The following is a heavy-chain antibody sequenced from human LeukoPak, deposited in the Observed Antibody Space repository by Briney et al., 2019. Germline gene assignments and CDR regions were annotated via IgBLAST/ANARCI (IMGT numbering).Heavy chain of an antibody. D-gene: IGHD6-19*01. V-gene: IGHV1-8*02. CDR3: ARARISGWYPAYVASNDY. Sequence: ASVKVSCKASGYTFTSYGINWVRQATGQGLEWMGWMNPNSGNTGYAQKFQGRVTMTRNTSISTAYMELSSLRSEDTAVYYCARARISGWYPAYVASNDYWGQGTLVTVSS. J-gene: IGHJ4*02. CDR1: GYTFTSYG. CDR2: MNPNSGNT.